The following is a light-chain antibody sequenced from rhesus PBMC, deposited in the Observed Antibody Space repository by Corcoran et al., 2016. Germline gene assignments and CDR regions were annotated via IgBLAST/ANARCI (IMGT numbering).Light chain of an antibody. CDR3: QHGYGTPFT. CDR1: QGISYS. CDR2: KAS. Sequence: DIQMTQSPSSLSASVGDRVTITCQASQGISYSLAWYQQKPGKVPRPLIYKASTSQSGVPSRFSGSGFGTDFTLTISSLQAEDFATYYCQHGYGTPFTFGPGTKLEI. J-gene: IGKJ3*01. V-gene: IGKV1-25*01.